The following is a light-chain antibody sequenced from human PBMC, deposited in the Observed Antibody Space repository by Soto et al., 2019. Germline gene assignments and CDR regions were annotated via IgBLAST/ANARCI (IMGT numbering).Light chain of an antibody. CDR2: DAS. J-gene: IGKJ1*01. V-gene: IGKV1-5*02. Sequence: DIQMTQSPSTLSASVGDRVTIICRASQSISSWLAWYQQKPGKAPKLLIYDASSLESGVPSRFSGSGSGTEFTLTISSLQPDDFATYYCQQYKSWTFGQGTKVDIK. CDR3: QQYKSWT. CDR1: QSISSW.